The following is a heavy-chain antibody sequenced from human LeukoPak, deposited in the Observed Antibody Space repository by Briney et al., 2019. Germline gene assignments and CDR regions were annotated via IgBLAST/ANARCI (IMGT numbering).Heavy chain of an antibody. CDR1: GYPFTVYY. CDR2: INPNSGDT. D-gene: IGHD3-10*01. CDR3: ATPGTTRGIDY. Sequence: GASVKVSCKTSGYPFTVYYIHWVRQAPGQGLEWMGRINPNSGDTNYAQNFQGWVTMTSDTFISTAYMELNRLRSDDTAMYYCATPGTTRGIDYWGQGTLVTVSS. V-gene: IGHV1-2*04. J-gene: IGHJ4*02.